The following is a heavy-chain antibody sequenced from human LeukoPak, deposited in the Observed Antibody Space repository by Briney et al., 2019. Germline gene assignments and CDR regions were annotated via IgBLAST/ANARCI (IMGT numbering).Heavy chain of an antibody. Sequence: GGSLRLSCAASGFTFSMDSMHWVRQAPGKGLECVSAINSDGSSTYYADSVRGRFTISRDNSKNTLYLQMGSLITEDMAVYYCARVLAGYDYWGQGTLVTVSS. CDR2: INSDGSST. V-gene: IGHV3-64*02. CDR1: GFTFSMDS. CDR3: ARVLAGYDY. J-gene: IGHJ4*02. D-gene: IGHD2-15*01.